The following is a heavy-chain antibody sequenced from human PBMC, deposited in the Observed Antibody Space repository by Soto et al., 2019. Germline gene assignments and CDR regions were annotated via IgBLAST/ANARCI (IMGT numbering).Heavy chain of an antibody. J-gene: IGHJ4*02. CDR2: FDPEEGET. V-gene: IGHV1-24*01. CDR1: GYSLDELS. CDR3: ATRRTRWLQSPFDY. Sequence: ASVKVSCKVSGYSLDELSMHWVRQAPGKGLEWMGGFDPEEGETIYAQNFQGRVTMTEDTSTDTAYMELSSLRSEDTAVYYCATRRTRWLQSPFDYWGQGTLVTVSS. D-gene: IGHD5-12*01.